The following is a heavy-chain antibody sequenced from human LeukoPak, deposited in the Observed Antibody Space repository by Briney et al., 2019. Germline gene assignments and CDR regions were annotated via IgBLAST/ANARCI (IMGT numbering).Heavy chain of an antibody. D-gene: IGHD6-19*01. CDR3: ARASSGWGLY. CDR2: IYYSGST. V-gene: IGHV4-34*01. CDR1: GGSFSGNY. J-gene: IGHJ4*02. Sequence: PSETLSLTCAVYGGSFSGNYWNWIRQPPGKGLEWIGSIYYSGSTYYNPSLKSRVTISVDTSKNQFSLRLSSVSAADMAVYYCARASSGWGLYWGQGTLVTVSS.